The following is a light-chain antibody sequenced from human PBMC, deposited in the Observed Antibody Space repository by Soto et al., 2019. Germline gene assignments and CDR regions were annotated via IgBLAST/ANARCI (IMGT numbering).Light chain of an antibody. Sequence: QPVLTQPASVSGSPGQSITISCTGTSSDVGGYNYVSWYQQHPGKAPKLMIYDVSNRPSGVSNRSSGSKSGNTASLTISGLQAEDEADYYCSSYTSSSTVVFGGGTKLPVL. J-gene: IGLJ2*01. CDR2: DVS. CDR3: SSYTSSSTVV. V-gene: IGLV2-14*01. CDR1: SSDVGGYNY.